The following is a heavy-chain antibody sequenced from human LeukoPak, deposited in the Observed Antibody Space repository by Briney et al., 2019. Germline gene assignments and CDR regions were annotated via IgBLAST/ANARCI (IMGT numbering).Heavy chain of an antibody. Sequence: ASVKVSCKASGGTFSNYAINWVRQATGQGLEWMGWMNPNSGNTGYAQKFQGRVTMTRNTSISTAYMELSSLRSEDTAVYYCARGRRRLWFGELLRYYYYYMDVWGKGTTVTISS. J-gene: IGHJ6*03. V-gene: IGHV1-8*02. CDR3: ARGRRRLWFGELLRYYYYYMDV. CDR1: GGTFSNYA. D-gene: IGHD3-10*01. CDR2: MNPNSGNT.